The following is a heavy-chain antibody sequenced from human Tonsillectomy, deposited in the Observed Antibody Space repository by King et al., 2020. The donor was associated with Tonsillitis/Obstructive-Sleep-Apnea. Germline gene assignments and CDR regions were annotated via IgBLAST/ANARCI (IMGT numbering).Heavy chain of an antibody. J-gene: IGHJ4*02. D-gene: IGHD1-26*01. Sequence: VQLVESGGGVVQPGRSLRLSCAASGFTFSAYPMHWVRQAPGKGLEWVAVISYDGGNKYYADSVKGRFTIPRDNSKNTLYLQMNSLRAEDTAVYYCASGTGTYYWGLDYWGQGTLVTVSS. V-gene: IGHV3-30*04. CDR1: GFTFSAYP. CDR3: ASGTGTYYWGLDY. CDR2: ISYDGGNK.